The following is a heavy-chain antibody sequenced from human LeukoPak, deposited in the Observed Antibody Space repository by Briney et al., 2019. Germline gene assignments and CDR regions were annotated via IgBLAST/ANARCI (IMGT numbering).Heavy chain of an antibody. V-gene: IGHV4-31*03. CDR2: IYYTGTT. Sequence: SQTLSLTCTVSGGSISSGGYYWSWIRQHPGKGLERIGYIYYTGTTYYNPSLKSRITISVDTSQNQFSLNLDSVTAADTAVYYCARSTPASFFDYWGQGTLVTVSS. J-gene: IGHJ4*02. CDR1: GGSISSGGYY. D-gene: IGHD1-14*01. CDR3: ARSTPASFFDY.